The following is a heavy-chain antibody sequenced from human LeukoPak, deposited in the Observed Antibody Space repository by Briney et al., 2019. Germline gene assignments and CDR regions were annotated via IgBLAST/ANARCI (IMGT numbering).Heavy chain of an antibody. D-gene: IGHD1-26*01. J-gene: IGHJ4*02. CDR3: AREWAPAIFDY. V-gene: IGHV3-21*01. CDR2: ISSSSSYI. Sequence: KPGGSLRLSCAASGFTVSSNYMSWVRQAPGKGLEWVSSISSSSSYIYYADSVKGRFTISRDNAKNSLYLQMNSLRAEDTAVYYCAREWAPAIFDYWGQGTLVTVSS. CDR1: GFTVSSNY.